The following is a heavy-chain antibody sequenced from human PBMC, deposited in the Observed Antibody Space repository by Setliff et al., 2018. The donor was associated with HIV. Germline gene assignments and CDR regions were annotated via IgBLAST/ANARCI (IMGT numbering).Heavy chain of an antibody. V-gene: IGHV4-59*08. D-gene: IGHD6-19*01. CDR3: ASQPAYSTAWCPPGYFDH. J-gene: IGHJ4*02. CDR1: GGPISSYY. Sequence: PSETLSLTCTVSGGPISSYYWSWIRQPPGKGLEWIGYTYYSGRTNYNPSLKSRVTISVDTSRNQFSLKLSSVTAADTAVYYCASQPAYSTAWCPPGYFDHWGQGTLVTVSS. CDR2: TYYSGRT.